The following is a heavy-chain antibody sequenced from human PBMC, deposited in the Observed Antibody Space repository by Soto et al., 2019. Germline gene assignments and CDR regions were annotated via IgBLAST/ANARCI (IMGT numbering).Heavy chain of an antibody. CDR1: GDTFNFYS. D-gene: IGHD3-10*01. V-gene: IGHV1-69*02. J-gene: IGHJ4*02. Sequence: QVQLVQSGAEVKRPGSSVKVSCKASGDTFNFYSINWVRQAPGVGLEWVGRVNPILSMSNYAQRFQGSVTLTADKSTSTAYMELRSLRSEDTAIYYCASSYGSGYRAFDYWGQGALVSVSS. CDR2: VNPILSMS. CDR3: ASSYGSGYRAFDY.